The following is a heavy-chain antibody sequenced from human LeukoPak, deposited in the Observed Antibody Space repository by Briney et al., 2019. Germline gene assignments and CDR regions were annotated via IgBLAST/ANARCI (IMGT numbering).Heavy chain of an antibody. V-gene: IGHV1-8*03. CDR1: GYTFTSYD. J-gene: IGHJ4*02. CDR2: INPNSGNT. Sequence: ASVKVSCKASGYTFTSYDINWVRQATGQGLEWMGWINPNSGNTGYAQKFQGRVTITRNTSISTAYMELSSLRSEDTAVYYCATLFEYSSSGGQYYWGQGTLVTVSS. CDR3: ATLFEYSSSGGQYY. D-gene: IGHD6-6*01.